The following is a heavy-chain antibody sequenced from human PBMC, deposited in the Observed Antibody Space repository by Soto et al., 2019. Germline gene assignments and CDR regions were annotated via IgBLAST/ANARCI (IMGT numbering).Heavy chain of an antibody. D-gene: IGHD3-3*01. Sequence: EVQLLESGGGLVQPGGSLRLSGAASEFTFSSYSMIWVRQAPGKGLEWVSGVNGGGEITYYAESVTGRFTISRDNSKNTLYPQMNSLRAEDTTVLYSARAHFGVTMDVWGQGNTVTVSS. CDR3: ARAHFGVTMDV. J-gene: IGHJ6*02. CDR2: VNGGGEIT. V-gene: IGHV3-23*01. CDR1: EFTFSSYS.